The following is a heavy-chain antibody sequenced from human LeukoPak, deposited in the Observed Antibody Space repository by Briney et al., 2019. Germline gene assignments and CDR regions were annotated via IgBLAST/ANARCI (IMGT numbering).Heavy chain of an antibody. CDR3: ARDWAGAPGWFDP. CDR2: INPNSGGT. V-gene: IGHV1-2*02. CDR1: GYTFTGYY. D-gene: IGHD6-19*01. J-gene: IGHJ5*02. Sequence: GASVKVSCKASGYTFTGYYMHWMRQAPGQGLEWRGWINPNSGGTNYAQKFQGRVTMTRDTSVSTAYMELSRLRSDDTAVYYCARDWAGAPGWFDPWGQGTLVTVSS.